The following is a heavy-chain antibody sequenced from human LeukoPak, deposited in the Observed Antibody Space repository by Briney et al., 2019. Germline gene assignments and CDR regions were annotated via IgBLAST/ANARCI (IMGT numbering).Heavy chain of an antibody. Sequence: PGGSLRLSCAASGFTFSSYAMSWVRQAPGKGLEWVSAVTGSGSSTYYADSVKGQFTISRDNSKKMLYLQMNSLRAEDTAVYYCAKDGRQLRYFDWLLTPDYWGQGTLVTVSS. V-gene: IGHV3-23*01. D-gene: IGHD3-9*01. J-gene: IGHJ4*02. CDR3: AKDGRQLRYFDWLLTPDY. CDR1: GFTFSSYA. CDR2: VTGSGSST.